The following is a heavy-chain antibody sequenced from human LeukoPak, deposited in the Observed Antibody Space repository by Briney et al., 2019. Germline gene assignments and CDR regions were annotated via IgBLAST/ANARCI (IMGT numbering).Heavy chain of an antibody. CDR1: GGSISSGDYY. CDR2: IYYSGST. Sequence: PSQTLSLTCTVSGGSISSGDYYWSWIRQPPGKGLEWIGYIYYSGSTYYNPSLKSRVTISVDTSKNQFSLKLSAVTAADTAVYYCARDVSGPVRVVPAAMGQRPNAFDIWGQGTMVTVSS. J-gene: IGHJ3*02. CDR3: ARDVSGPVRVVPAAMGQRPNAFDI. D-gene: IGHD2-2*01. V-gene: IGHV4-30-4*01.